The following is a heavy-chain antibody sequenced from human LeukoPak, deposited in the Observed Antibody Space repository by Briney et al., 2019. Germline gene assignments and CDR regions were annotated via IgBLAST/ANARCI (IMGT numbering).Heavy chain of an antibody. CDR2: IRSSGSTI. Sequence: GGSLRLSCAASGFTFSDYYMSWIRQAPGKGLEWVSYIRSSGSTIYYADSVKGRFTISRDNAKNSLYLQMNSLRAEDTAVYYCAREPHDFWSGYYADYWGQGTLVTVSS. V-gene: IGHV3-11*04. CDR3: AREPHDFWSGYYADY. CDR1: GFTFSDYY. J-gene: IGHJ4*02. D-gene: IGHD3-3*01.